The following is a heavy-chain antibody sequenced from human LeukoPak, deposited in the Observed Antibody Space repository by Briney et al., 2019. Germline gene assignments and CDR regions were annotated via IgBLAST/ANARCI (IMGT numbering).Heavy chain of an antibody. D-gene: IGHD2-2*01. Sequence: ASVKVSCKASGYTFTGYYIHWVRQAPGQGLEWMGIINPSTGSTTYAQKFQGRVTMTRDTSTSTVYTELRSLRSEDTALYYCARDGGYCSTTTCYAGGLHWFDPWGQGSLVTVSS. CDR3: ARDGGYCSTTTCYAGGLHWFDP. CDR2: INPSTGST. V-gene: IGHV1-46*01. J-gene: IGHJ5*02. CDR1: GYTFTGYY.